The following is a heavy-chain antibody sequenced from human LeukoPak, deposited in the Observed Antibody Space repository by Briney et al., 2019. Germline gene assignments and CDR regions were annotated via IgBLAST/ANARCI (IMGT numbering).Heavy chain of an antibody. CDR3: ARGDTAMPIPGTYYYYMDV. V-gene: IGHV3-48*01. J-gene: IGHJ6*03. D-gene: IGHD5-18*01. Sequence: GGSLRLSCAASGFTFSSYSMNWVRQAPGKGLEWVSYISSSSSSTIYYADSVKGRFTISRDNAKNSLYLQMNSLRAEDTAVYYCARGDTAMPIPGTYYYYMDVWGKGTTVTVSS. CDR2: ISSSSSSTI. CDR1: GFTFSSYS.